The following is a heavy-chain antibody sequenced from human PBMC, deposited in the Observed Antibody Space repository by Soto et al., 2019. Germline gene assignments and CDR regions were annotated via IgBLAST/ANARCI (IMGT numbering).Heavy chain of an antibody. CDR2: IWYDGSNK. V-gene: IGHV3-33*01. Sequence: QVQLVESGGGVVQPGRSLRLSCAASGFTFSSYGMHWVRQAPGKGLEWVAVIWYDGSNKYYADSVKGRFTISRDNSKNTLYLQMNSLRAEDTAVYYCARGLGGTVTTSYYYYYGMDVWGQGTTVTVSS. CDR1: GFTFSSYG. J-gene: IGHJ6*02. D-gene: IGHD4-17*01. CDR3: ARGLGGTVTTSYYYYYGMDV.